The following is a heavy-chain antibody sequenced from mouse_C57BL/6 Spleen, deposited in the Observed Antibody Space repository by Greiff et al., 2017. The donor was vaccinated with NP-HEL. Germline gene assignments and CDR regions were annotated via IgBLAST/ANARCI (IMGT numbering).Heavy chain of an antibody. Sequence: QVQLQQPGAELVRPGTSVKLSCKASGYTFTSYWMHWVKQRPGQGLEWIGVIDPSDSYTNYNQKFKGKATLTVDTSSSTAYMQLSSLTSEDSAVYYCARWIKGYFDYWGKGTTLTVSS. V-gene: IGHV1-59*01. D-gene: IGHD1-3*01. CDR2: IDPSDSYT. CDR3: ARWIKGYFDY. J-gene: IGHJ2*01. CDR1: GYTFTSYW.